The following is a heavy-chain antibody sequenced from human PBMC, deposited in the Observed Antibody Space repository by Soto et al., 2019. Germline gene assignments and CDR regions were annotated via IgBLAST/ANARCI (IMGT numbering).Heavy chain of an antibody. J-gene: IGHJ4*02. CDR3: VDRCPAGCDY. V-gene: IGHV1-69*02. D-gene: IGHD2-2*01. CDR1: GGTFSSYT. CDR2: IIPILGIA. Sequence: SVKVSCKASGGTFSSYTISWVRQAPGQGLEWMGRIIPILGIANYAQKFQGRVTITADKSTSTAYMELSSLRSADTAAYYCVDRCPAGCDYWGQGTLVTVSS.